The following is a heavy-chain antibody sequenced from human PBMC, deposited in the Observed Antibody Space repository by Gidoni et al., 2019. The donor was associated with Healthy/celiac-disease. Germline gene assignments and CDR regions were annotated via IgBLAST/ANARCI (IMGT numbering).Heavy chain of an antibody. CDR1: GFTFSSYA. D-gene: IGHD2-2*01. V-gene: IGHV3-23*01. CDR2: ISGSGGST. J-gene: IGHJ4*02. Sequence: EVQLLESGGGLVQPGGSLRLSCAASGFTFSSYAMSWVRQAPGKGLEWVSAISGSGGSTYYADSVKGRFTISRDNSKNTLYLQMNSLRAEDTAVYYCAKGGLAFIVVVPAATLDYWGQGTLVTVSS. CDR3: AKGGLAFIVVVPAATLDY.